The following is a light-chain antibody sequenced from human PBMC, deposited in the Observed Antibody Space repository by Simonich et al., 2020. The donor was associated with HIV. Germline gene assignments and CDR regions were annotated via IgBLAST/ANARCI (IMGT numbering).Light chain of an antibody. CDR2: DAS. Sequence: EIVMTQSPATLSVSPGERATLSCRASQSVSSYLAWYQQKPGQAPRLLIYDASNRATGIPARFSGSGSGTDFTLTISSLQPEDFATYYCQQSYSTPPTFGQGTKVEIK. J-gene: IGKJ1*01. CDR3: QQSYSTPPT. V-gene: IGKV3-11*01. CDR1: QSVSSY.